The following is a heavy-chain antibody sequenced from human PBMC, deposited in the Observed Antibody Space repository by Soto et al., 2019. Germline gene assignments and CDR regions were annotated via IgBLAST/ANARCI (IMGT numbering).Heavy chain of an antibody. CDR3: ARGVLGDSSGYYSGTFDY. CDR1: GGSVDRGDYY. CDR2: INHSGST. V-gene: IGHV4-34*01. D-gene: IGHD3-22*01. J-gene: IGHJ4*02. Sequence: KASETLSLTCTVSGGSVDRGDYYWSWIRQPPGKGLEWIGEINHSGSTNYNPSLKSRVTISVDTSKNQFSLKLSSVTAADTAVYYCARGVLGDSSGYYSGTFDYWGQGTLVTVSS.